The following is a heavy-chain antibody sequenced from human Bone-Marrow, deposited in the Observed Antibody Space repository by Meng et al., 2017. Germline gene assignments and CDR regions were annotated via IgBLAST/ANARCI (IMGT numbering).Heavy chain of an antibody. Sequence: GGSLRLSCAASGFTFSSYAMHWVRQAPGKGLEWVAVIWYDGSNKYYADSVKGRFTISRDNSKNTLYLQMNSLRAEDTAVYYCARDRRYFRASSSWHENDYWDQGTLVTVSS. CDR1: GFTFSSYA. CDR2: IWYDGSNK. J-gene: IGHJ4*02. D-gene: IGHD6-13*01. CDR3: ARDRRYFRASSSWHENDY. V-gene: IGHV3-33*08.